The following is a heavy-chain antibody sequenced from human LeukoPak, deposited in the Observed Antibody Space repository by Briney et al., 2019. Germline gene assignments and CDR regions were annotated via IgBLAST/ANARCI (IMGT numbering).Heavy chain of an antibody. CDR2: IYSGGST. Sequence: PGGPLRLSCAASGFTVSSNYMSWVRQAPGKGLEWVSVIYSGGSTYYADSVKGRFTISRDDSKNTLYLQMNNLRAEDTAVYYCAKDGAWLRFDDWGQGILVTVSS. CDR3: AKDGAWLRFDD. D-gene: IGHD5-12*01. CDR1: GFTVSSNY. V-gene: IGHV3-53*01. J-gene: IGHJ4*02.